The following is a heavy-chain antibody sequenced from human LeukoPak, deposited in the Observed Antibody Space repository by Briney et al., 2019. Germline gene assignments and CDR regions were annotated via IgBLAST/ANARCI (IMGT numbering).Heavy chain of an antibody. D-gene: IGHD2-15*01. Sequence: GGSLRLSCAASGFTFSNYAMSWVRQAPGKGLEWVANIKEDGSEKSYVDSVKGRFTISRDKAKNSLYLQMSSLRAEETAVYYCVRDSRSPGDYWGQGTLVTVSS. V-gene: IGHV3-7*01. CDR3: VRDSRSPGDY. J-gene: IGHJ4*02. CDR1: GFTFSNYA. CDR2: IKEDGSEK.